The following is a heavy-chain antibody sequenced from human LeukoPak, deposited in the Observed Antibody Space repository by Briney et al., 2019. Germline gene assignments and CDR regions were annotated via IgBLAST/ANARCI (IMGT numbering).Heavy chain of an antibody. Sequence: GGSLRLSCAASGFTFSSSAMSWVRQVPGKGLEWVSAISGSGGSTYYADSVKGRFTISRDNSKNTLYLQMNSLRAEDTAVYYCAKKGSSWYFDYWGQGTLVTVSS. J-gene: IGHJ4*02. CDR2: ISGSGGST. CDR1: GFTFSSSA. V-gene: IGHV3-23*01. D-gene: IGHD6-13*01. CDR3: AKKGSSWYFDY.